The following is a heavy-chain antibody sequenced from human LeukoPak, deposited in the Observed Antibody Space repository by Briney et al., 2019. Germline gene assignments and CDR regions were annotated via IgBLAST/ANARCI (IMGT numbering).Heavy chain of an antibody. Sequence: GGSLRLSCAATGFTFDDYAIHWVRQVPGKGLEWVSGISWNSGSIGYADSVKGRFTISRDSAKNSLYLQMNSLRAEDTALYYCAKGNSGSFFLIDNWGQGTLVTVSS. D-gene: IGHD1-26*01. CDR3: AKGNSGSFFLIDN. CDR1: GFTFDDYA. V-gene: IGHV3-9*01. CDR2: ISWNSGSI. J-gene: IGHJ4*02.